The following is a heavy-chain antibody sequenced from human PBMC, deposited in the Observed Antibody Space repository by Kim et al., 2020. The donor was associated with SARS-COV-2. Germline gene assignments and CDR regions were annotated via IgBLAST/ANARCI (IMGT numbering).Heavy chain of an antibody. Sequence: GGSLRLSCAASGFTFSSYAMSWVRQAPGKGLEWVSAISGSGGSTYYADSVKGRFTISRDNSKNTLYLQMNSLRAEDTAVYYCAKDRGAYCSGGSCYGGSWDDPWGQGTLVTVSS. CDR3: AKDRGAYCSGGSCYGGSWDDP. J-gene: IGHJ5*02. CDR2: ISGSGGST. V-gene: IGHV3-23*01. D-gene: IGHD2-15*01. CDR1: GFTFSSYA.